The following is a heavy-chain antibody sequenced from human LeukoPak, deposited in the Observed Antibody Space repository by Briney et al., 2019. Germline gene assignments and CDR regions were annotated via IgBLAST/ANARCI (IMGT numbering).Heavy chain of an antibody. J-gene: IGHJ4*02. CDR2: VNDGGDNT. CDR1: GFTFSSYA. Sequence: PGGSLRLSCSASGFTFSSYAMSWVRQAPGKGLEWVSSVNDGGDNTYYADYLRGRFTVSRDNSRNTLWLQMNSLRAEDTGVYYCARGNQQLPRSTPDYWGQGTPVTVSS. V-gene: IGHV3-23*01. D-gene: IGHD2-2*01. CDR3: ARGNQQLPRSTPDY.